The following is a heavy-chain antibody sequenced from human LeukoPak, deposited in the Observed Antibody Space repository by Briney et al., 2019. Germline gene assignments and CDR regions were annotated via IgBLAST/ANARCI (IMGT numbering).Heavy chain of an antibody. CDR3: ARDRGYYVFDY. Sequence: GGSLRLSCAASGFTFSNYWMTWVRQAPGKGLEWVAHVKPDGSEKSYVDSVKGRFSISRDNAQNSLYLQMNSLRAEDTAVYYCARDRGYYVFDYWGQGTLVTVSS. D-gene: IGHD3-22*01. V-gene: IGHV3-7*01. CDR2: VKPDGSEK. CDR1: GFTFSNYW. J-gene: IGHJ4*02.